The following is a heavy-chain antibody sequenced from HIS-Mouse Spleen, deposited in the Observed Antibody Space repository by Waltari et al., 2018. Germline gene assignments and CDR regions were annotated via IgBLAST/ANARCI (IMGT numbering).Heavy chain of an antibody. D-gene: IGHD6-13*01. V-gene: IGHV4-39*07. CDR2: ISYSGRT. Sequence: QLQLQESGPGLVKPSETLSLTCTVSGGSISSSSYYWGWIRQPPGKGLEWIGSISYSGRTYYNQSLKSRVTISVDTSKNQFSLQLSSVTAADTAVYYCAREIPYSSSWYDWYFDLWGRGTLVTVSS. CDR3: AREIPYSSSWYDWYFDL. CDR1: GGSISSSSYY. J-gene: IGHJ2*01.